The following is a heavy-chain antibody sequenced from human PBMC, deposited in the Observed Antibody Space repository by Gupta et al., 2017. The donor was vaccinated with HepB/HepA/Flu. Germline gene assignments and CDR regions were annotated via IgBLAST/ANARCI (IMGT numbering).Heavy chain of an antibody. CDR2: THYSGNS. V-gene: IGHV4-31*03. J-gene: IGHJ4*02. CDR1: GPSISSGGHY. CDR3: ARDQEYYGSGTYYFDY. D-gene: IGHD3-10*01. Sequence: QVQLQESGPGLVKPSQTLSHPCTVSGPSISSGGHYWQWTRPHPGKGLEWIGSTHYSGNSHYNPSLKSRLVSSVDTSKNQFSLRLTSVTAADTAVYYCARDQEYYGSGTYYFDYWGRGTLVTVSS.